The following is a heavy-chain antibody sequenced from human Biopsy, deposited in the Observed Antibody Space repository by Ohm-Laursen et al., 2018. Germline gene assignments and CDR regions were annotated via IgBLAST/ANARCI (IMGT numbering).Heavy chain of an antibody. D-gene: IGHD3-3*01. V-gene: IGHV1-2*02. Sequence: ASEKASRKAYGYTLTTEYIQWMRQAPGQGLEWIGWINTNSDDTNYAQKFQGIVTMTTDTSINGAFMELSRLGSEDMAFYYCARYQIIFGGCDGFAVWGQGTTVVVSS. CDR2: INTNSDDT. CDR1: GYTLTTEY. J-gene: IGHJ6*02. CDR3: ARYQIIFGGCDGFAV.